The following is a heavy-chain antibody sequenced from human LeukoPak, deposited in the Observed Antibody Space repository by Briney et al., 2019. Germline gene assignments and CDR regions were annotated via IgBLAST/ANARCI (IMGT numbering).Heavy chain of an antibody. D-gene: IGHD3-10*01. CDR2: IYHSGST. CDR3: ARVGLTMVRGVIELVSYYYYYYMDV. Sequence: SETLSLTCTVSGYSISSGYYWGWIRQPPGKGLEWIGSIYHSGSTYYNPSLKSRVTMSVDTSKNQFSLKLSSVTAADTAVYYCARVGLTMVRGVIELVSYYYYYYMDVWGKGTTVTVSS. J-gene: IGHJ6*03. V-gene: IGHV4-38-2*02. CDR1: GYSISSGYY.